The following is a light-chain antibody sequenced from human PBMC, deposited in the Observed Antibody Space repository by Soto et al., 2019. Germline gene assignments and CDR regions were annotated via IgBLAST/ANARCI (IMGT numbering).Light chain of an antibody. CDR3: QQSYSTLLT. J-gene: IGKJ4*01. V-gene: IGKV1-39*01. CDR2: AAS. Sequence: DIQMTQSPSSLSASVGDRVTITCRAREDINTYLSWYQQKPGKAPKLLIYAASTLLSGVPSRFSGRGSGTEFTLTISSLQPEDFATYYCQQSYSTLLTFGGGTRVEIK. CDR1: EDINTY.